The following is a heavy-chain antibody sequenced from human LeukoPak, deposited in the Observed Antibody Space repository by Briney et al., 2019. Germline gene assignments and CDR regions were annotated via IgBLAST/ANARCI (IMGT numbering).Heavy chain of an antibody. D-gene: IGHD3-3*01. J-gene: IGHJ4*02. CDR1: GYTFTGYY. CDR2: INPNSGGT. V-gene: IGHV1-2*02. Sequence: GASVKVSCKASGYTFTGYYMHWVRQAPGQGLEWMGWINPNSGGTNYAQKFQGRVTMTRDTSISTAYMELSRLRSDDTAVYYCARRLYDFWSVYWDFDYWGQGTLVTVSS. CDR3: ARRLYDFWSVYWDFDY.